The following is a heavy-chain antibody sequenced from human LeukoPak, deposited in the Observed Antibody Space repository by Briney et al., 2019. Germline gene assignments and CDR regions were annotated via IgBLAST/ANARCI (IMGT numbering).Heavy chain of an antibody. Sequence: SETLSLTCSVSGFFISSGYYWGWIRQPPGKGLEWIGNISDSGCAYYNPSLKSRVTISLDTSKNQFSLKVSSVTAADTAVYYCARGLNGYDYWGQGTLVKVSS. CDR3: ARGLNGYDY. J-gene: IGHJ4*02. V-gene: IGHV4-38-2*02. CDR1: GFFISSGYY. D-gene: IGHD5-24*01. CDR2: ISDSGCA.